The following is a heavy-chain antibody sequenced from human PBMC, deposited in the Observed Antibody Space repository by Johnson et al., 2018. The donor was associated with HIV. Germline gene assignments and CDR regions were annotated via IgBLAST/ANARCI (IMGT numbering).Heavy chain of an antibody. D-gene: IGHD3-10*01. Sequence: QVLLLESGGGVVQPGRSLRLSCAASGFTFSSYAMHWVRQAPGKGLEWVAVIWYDGSNKYYADSVKGRFTISRDNSKNTLYLQMNSLRAEDTAVYYCAKDSGVQGVIITGANWGSRDAFDIWGQGTMVTVSS. CDR2: IWYDGSNK. J-gene: IGHJ3*02. CDR1: GFTFSSYA. CDR3: AKDSGVQGVIITGANWGSRDAFDI. V-gene: IGHV3-33*06.